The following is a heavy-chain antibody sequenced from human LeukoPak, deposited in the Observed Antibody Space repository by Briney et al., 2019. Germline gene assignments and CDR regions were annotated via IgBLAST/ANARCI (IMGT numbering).Heavy chain of an antibody. CDR1: GFTFSSYG. Sequence: GGSLRLSCAASGFTFSSYGMNWVRQAPGKGLEWVAFIRYDGSKKYSADSVKGRFTISRDNSKNTLYLQMNSLRAEDTAVYYCARTGGPQLWLTWGQGTLVTVSS. D-gene: IGHD5-18*01. CDR3: ARTGGPQLWLT. CDR2: IRYDGSKK. J-gene: IGHJ5*02. V-gene: IGHV3-30*02.